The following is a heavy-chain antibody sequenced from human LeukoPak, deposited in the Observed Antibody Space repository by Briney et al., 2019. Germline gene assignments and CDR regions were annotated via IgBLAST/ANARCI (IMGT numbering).Heavy chain of an antibody. CDR1: GFTFRDYN. CDR2: ISSRSDYT. CDR3: ARCQYNSSPDF. Sequence: GRSLRLSCAASGFTFRDYNMSCIRQAPGKGLERVSYISSRSDYTNYADSVKGRFTISRDNAKNSLYLQMNSLRAEDTAVYYCARCQYNSSPDFWGQGTLVTVSS. J-gene: IGHJ4*02. V-gene: IGHV3-11*03. D-gene: IGHD6-19*01.